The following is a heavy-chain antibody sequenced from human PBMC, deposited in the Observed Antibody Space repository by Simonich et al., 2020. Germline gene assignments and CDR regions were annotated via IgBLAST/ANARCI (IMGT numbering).Heavy chain of an antibody. CDR2: ITNDGSNK. CDR3: AREGAGNDAFDI. CDR1: GFTFSSYA. V-gene: IGHV3-30*07. J-gene: IGHJ3*02. Sequence: QVQLVESGGGVVQPGRSLRLSCAASGFTFSSYAMHWVRQAPGKGVGWVAIITNDGSNKYYAYPVKGRFTISRDNSKNTLYLQMNSLRAEDTAVYYCAREGAGNDAFDIWGQGTMVTVSS. D-gene: IGHD1-26*01.